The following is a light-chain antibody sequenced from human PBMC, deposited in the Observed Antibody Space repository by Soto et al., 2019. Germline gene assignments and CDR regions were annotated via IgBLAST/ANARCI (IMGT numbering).Light chain of an antibody. CDR1: QTVASRY. J-gene: IGKJ2*01. CDR3: QQYATSPWVDT. CDR2: GAS. V-gene: IGKV3-20*01. Sequence: EVVLTQSPGSLSLSPGERATLSCRASQTVASRYIAWYQHKPGQAPRLLIYGASIRATGIPDRFSGSGSGTEFTLTISRLEPEDFAFDYCQQYATSPWVDTFGQGSKLEIK.